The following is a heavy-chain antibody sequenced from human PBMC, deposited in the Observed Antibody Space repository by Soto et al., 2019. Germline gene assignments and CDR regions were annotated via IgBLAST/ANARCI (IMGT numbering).Heavy chain of an antibody. V-gene: IGHV4-59*01. J-gene: IGHJ3*02. Sequence: SETLSLTCTVSGGSISSYYWSWIRQPPGKGLEWIGYIYYSGSTNYNPSLKSRVTISVDTSKNQFSLKLSSVTAADPAVYYCARPSSGYYYDAFDIWGQGTMVTVSS. D-gene: IGHD3-22*01. CDR2: IYYSGST. CDR3: ARPSSGYYYDAFDI. CDR1: GGSISSYY.